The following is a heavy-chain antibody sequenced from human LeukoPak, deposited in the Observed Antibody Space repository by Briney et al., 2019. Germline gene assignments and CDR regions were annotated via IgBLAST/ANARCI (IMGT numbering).Heavy chain of an antibody. CDR3: ARVKKGPRLVPFDY. J-gene: IGHJ4*02. CDR1: GGSFSGYY. V-gene: IGHV4-34*01. CDR2: INHSGST. Sequence: SETLSLTCAVYGGSFSGYYWSWIRQPPGKGLEWIGEINHSGSTNYNPSLKSRVTISVDTSKNQFSLKLSSVTAADTAVYYCARVKKGPRLVPFDYRGQGTLVTVSS. D-gene: IGHD3-22*01.